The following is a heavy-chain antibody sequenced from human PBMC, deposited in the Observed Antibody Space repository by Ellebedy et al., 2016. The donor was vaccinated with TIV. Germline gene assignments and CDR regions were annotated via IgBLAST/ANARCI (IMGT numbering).Heavy chain of an antibody. CDR3: ARIDTHSAAWL. CDR1: GFTFSHYW. V-gene: IGHV3-74*01. CDR2: MSTDDGSST. Sequence: GESLKISXVASGFTFSHYWMHWVRQAPGKGLVWVSRMSTDDGSSTAYADSVKGRFTISRDNARNSLYLQMNSLGAGDTAVYYCARIDTHSAAWLWGQGSLVTVSS. J-gene: IGHJ4*02. D-gene: IGHD6-19*01.